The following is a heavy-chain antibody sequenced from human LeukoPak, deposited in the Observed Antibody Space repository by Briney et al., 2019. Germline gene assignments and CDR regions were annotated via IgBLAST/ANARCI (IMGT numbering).Heavy chain of an antibody. V-gene: IGHV4-31*03. Sequence: SETLSLTCTVSGGSISSSGYYWNWIRQHPGKGLEWIGYIYYSGNTYYNPSLKSRVAMSVDTSKNQFSLKLSSVTAADTAVYYCARDLGIALTGLDAFDIWGHGTLVTVSS. CDR3: ARDLGIALTGLDAFDI. D-gene: IGHD3-16*01. CDR1: GGSISSSGYY. J-gene: IGHJ3*02. CDR2: IYYSGNT.